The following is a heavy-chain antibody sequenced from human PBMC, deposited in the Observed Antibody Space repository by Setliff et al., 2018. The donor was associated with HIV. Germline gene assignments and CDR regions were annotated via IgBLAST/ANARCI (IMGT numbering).Heavy chain of an antibody. D-gene: IGHD2-15*01. CDR3: ARVMEDCINGNCYVFDY. CDR2: IKQDGITK. V-gene: IGHV3-7*03. Sequence: GGSLRLSCASSGFIFGDYWMTWVRQAPGKGLEWVASIKQDGITKYYVDSVKGRFTISRDNAKNSLYLQMNSLRAEDTAVYYCARVMEDCINGNCYVFDYWGQGTLVTVSA. J-gene: IGHJ4*02. CDR1: GFIFGDYW.